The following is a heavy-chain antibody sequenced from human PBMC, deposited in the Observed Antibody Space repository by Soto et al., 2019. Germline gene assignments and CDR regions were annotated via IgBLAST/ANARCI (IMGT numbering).Heavy chain of an antibody. Sequence: SSVKVSCKASGYSFTKNDVTWGRQATGQGIEWMGWMNPGSGDTGYAQKFQGRVTMTRDISIATAYMELSSLRSDDTAIYYCAIWVTFGSLNCLVLWGQGILVT. V-gene: IGHV1-8*01. CDR2: MNPGSGDT. CDR1: GYSFTKND. D-gene: IGHD3-16*01. CDR3: AIWVTFGSLNCLVL. J-gene: IGHJ5*02.